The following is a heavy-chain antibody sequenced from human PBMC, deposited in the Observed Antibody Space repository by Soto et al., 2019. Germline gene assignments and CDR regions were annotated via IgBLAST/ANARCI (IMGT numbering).Heavy chain of an antibody. J-gene: IGHJ5*02. D-gene: IGHD4-17*01. Sequence: TSETLSLTCTVSGGSISSYYWSWIRQPPGKGLEWIGYIYYSGSTNYNPSLKSRVTISVDTSKNQFSLKLSSVTAADTAVYYCASGTVTTSPHWFDPWGQGTLVTVSS. CDR2: IYYSGST. V-gene: IGHV4-59*01. CDR1: GGSISSYY. CDR3: ASGTVTTSPHWFDP.